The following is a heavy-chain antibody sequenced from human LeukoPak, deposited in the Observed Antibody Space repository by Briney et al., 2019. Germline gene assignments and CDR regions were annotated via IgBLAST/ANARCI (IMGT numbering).Heavy chain of an antibody. D-gene: IGHD3-22*01. CDR1: GFTFTNYG. Sequence: PGGSLRLSCAASGFTFTNYGMSWVRQAPGKGLEWVSSIGGSGVTTYYADSVKGWFTISRDNSKNTLSLQVNSLRGEDTALYYCAKLSSSGSDYWGQGTLVTVSS. V-gene: IGHV3-23*01. J-gene: IGHJ4*02. CDR2: IGGSGVTT. CDR3: AKLSSSGSDY.